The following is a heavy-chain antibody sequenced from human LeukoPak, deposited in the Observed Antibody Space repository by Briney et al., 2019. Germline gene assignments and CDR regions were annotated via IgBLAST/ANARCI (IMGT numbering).Heavy chain of an antibody. Sequence: GGSLRLSCAASGFTFSSYWMHWVRHAPEKGLVWVSRINSDGSSTIYAESVKGRFTLSRDHAKNTLYLQMNSLRAEDTAVYYCAREGYGVDDAFDIWGQGTMVTVSS. CDR3: AREGYGVDDAFDI. J-gene: IGHJ3*02. V-gene: IGHV3-74*01. CDR1: GFTFSSYW. D-gene: IGHD4-17*01. CDR2: INSDGSST.